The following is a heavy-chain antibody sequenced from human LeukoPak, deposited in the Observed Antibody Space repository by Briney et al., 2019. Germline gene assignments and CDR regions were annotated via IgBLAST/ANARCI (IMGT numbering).Heavy chain of an antibody. V-gene: IGHV3-74*01. CDR3: VRDSPSGFFDL. Sequence: GGSLRLSCAASGFTFSNYWMHWVRQAPGKGLVWVSRINRDGRSTNYADSVKGRFTISRDNAKNTVFLQMNSLRAEDTAVYYCVRDSPSGFFDLWGRGTLVTVSS. D-gene: IGHD6-19*01. CDR2: INRDGRST. J-gene: IGHJ2*01. CDR1: GFTFSNYW.